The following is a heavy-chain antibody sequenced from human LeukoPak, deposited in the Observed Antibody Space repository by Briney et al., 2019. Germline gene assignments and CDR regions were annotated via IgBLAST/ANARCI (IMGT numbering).Heavy chain of an antibody. CDR2: ISYDGSNK. J-gene: IGHJ3*02. CDR3: ARDNPGNGDVFDI. V-gene: IGHV3-30-3*01. Sequence: PGGSLRLSCAASGFTFSSYAMHWVRQAPGKGLEWVAVISYDGSNKYYADSVKGRFTISRDNSKNTLYLQMNSLRAEDTAVYYCARDNPGNGDVFDIWAQGTMVTVS. D-gene: IGHD1-14*01. CDR1: GFTFSSYA.